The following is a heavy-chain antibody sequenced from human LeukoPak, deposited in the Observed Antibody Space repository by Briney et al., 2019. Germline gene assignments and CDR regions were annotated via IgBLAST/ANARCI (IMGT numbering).Heavy chain of an antibody. CDR2: IDYNGDT. CDR1: DGSISSRNYY. CDR3: ARGHRGVFTDPINY. V-gene: IGHV4-39*01. J-gene: IGHJ4*02. Sequence: SETLSLTCTVSDGSISSRNYYWGWIRQPPGKGLEWIGSIDYNGDTYYNPSLASRVTMSEGTSKNQFSLKLNSVTAEDTAVYYCARGHRGVFTDPINYWAQGTLVTVSS. D-gene: IGHD5-12*01.